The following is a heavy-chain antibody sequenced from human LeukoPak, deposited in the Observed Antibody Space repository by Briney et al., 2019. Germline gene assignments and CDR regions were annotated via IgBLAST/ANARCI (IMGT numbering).Heavy chain of an antibody. D-gene: IGHD5-12*01. CDR2: INPNSGGT. V-gene: IGHV1-2*06. Sequence: ASVKVSCKASGYTLTGYYMHWVRQAPGQGLEWMGRINPNSGGTNYAQKFQGRVTMTRDTSISTAYMELSRLRSDDTAVYYCARLVVATINWFDPWGQGTLVTVSS. J-gene: IGHJ5*02. CDR3: ARLVVATINWFDP. CDR1: GYTLTGYY.